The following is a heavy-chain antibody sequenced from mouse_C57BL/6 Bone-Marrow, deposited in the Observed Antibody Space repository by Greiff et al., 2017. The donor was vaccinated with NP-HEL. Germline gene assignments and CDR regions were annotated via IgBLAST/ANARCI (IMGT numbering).Heavy chain of an antibody. V-gene: IGHV1-42*01. Sequence: VQLQQSGPELVKPGASVKISCKASGYSFTGYYMNWVKQSPEKSLEWIGEINPSTGGTTYNQKFKAKATLTVDKSSSTAYMQLKSLTSEDSAVYYCARDMDWDGDYAMDYWGQGTSVTVSS. CDR1: GYSFTGYY. CDR3: ARDMDWDGDYAMDY. J-gene: IGHJ4*01. D-gene: IGHD4-1*01. CDR2: INPSTGGT.